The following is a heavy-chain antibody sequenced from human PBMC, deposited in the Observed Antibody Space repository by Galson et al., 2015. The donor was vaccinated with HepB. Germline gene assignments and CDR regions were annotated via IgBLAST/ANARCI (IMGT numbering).Heavy chain of an antibody. J-gene: IGHJ4*02. V-gene: IGHV3-23*01. CDR3: AKKGHLTSRLDYFDS. D-gene: IGHD4/OR15-4a*01. CDR2: ISSSGSST. Sequence: SLRLSCAASGFLFSSYAMSWVRQAPGQGLEWVSAISSSGSSTSSADSVKGRFAISRDNSKNTLFLQMYSLRAEDTAVYYCAKKGHLTSRLDYFDSWGQGTLVTVSS. CDR1: GFLFSSYA.